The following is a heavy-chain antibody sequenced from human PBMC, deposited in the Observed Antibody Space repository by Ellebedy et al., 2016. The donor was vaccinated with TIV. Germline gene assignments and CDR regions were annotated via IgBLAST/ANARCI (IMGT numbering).Heavy chain of an antibody. V-gene: IGHV4-38-2*02. Sequence: SETLSLTXSVSGYSIRSGYYWGWIRQPPGKGLEWIGNIYHSGSSYYSPSLRSRVTLSLDTSKNHLSLRLTSVTAADTAVYFCARTDLRYGMDVWGQGTTVTVS. CDR3: ARTDLRYGMDV. CDR1: GYSIRSGYY. CDR2: IYHSGSS. J-gene: IGHJ6*02. D-gene: IGHD3/OR15-3a*01.